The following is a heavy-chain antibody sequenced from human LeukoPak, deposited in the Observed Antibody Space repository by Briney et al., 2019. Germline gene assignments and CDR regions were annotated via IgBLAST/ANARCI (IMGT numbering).Heavy chain of an antibody. CDR2: INHSGST. CDR3: ARRRLVFWSGYFGY. CDR1: GGSFSGYY. Sequence: SETLSLTCAVYGGSFSGYYWSWIRQPPGKGLEWIGEINHSGSTNYNPSLKSRVTISVDTSKNQFSLKLSSVTAADTAVYYCARRRLVFWSGYFGYWGQGTLVTVSS. D-gene: IGHD3-3*01. J-gene: IGHJ4*02. V-gene: IGHV4-34*01.